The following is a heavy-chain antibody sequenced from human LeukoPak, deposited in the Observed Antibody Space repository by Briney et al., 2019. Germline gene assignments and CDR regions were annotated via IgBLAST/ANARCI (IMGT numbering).Heavy chain of an antibody. CDR1: GYTFTGNY. J-gene: IGHJ5*02. CDR2: INPNSGGT. D-gene: IGHD2-15*01. CDR3: AIGYCSGGSCYAGSNWFDP. V-gene: IGHV1-2*02. Sequence: ASVKVSCKASGYTFTGNYMHWGRQAPGQGLELMGCINPNSGGTNYAQKFQGRVTMTRDTSISTVYMELSRLRSDDTAVYCCAIGYCSGGSCYAGSNWFDPWGQGTLVTVSS.